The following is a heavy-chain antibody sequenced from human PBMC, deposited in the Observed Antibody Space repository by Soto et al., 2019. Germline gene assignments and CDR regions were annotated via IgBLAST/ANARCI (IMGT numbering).Heavy chain of an antibody. CDR3: ARDRIPTGMDV. V-gene: IGHV3-66*01. CDR1: GFTVSSNY. J-gene: IGHJ6*02. CDR2: IYSGGST. Sequence: EVQLVESGGGLVQPGGSLRLSCAASGFTVSSNYMSWVRQAPGKGLEWVSVIYSGGSTYYADSVKGRFTISRYNSKNTLYLQMNSLRAEDTAVYYCARDRIPTGMDVWGQGTTVTVSS.